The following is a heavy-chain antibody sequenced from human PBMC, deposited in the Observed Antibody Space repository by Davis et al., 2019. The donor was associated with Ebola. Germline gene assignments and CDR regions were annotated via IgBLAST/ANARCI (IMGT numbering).Heavy chain of an antibody. CDR3: ARSNSDWLLPFDY. V-gene: IGHV4-59*01. CDR1: GGSFSTNY. Sequence: SETLSLTCTVSGGSFSTNYWSWFLQPPGKGLEWVAYTYYSGTTHYNPSLRGRVTISVDTSKKHFSLKLGSVTAADTAVYYCARSNSDWLLPFDYWGQGTLDTVSS. CDR2: TYYSGTT. D-gene: IGHD3-9*01. J-gene: IGHJ4*02.